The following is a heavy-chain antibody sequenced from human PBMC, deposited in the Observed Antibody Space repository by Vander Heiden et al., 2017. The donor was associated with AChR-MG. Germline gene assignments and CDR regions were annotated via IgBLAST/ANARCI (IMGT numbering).Heavy chain of an antibody. V-gene: IGHV4-34*01. CDR3: ARGPPGSSGWFHFDYYGMDV. D-gene: IGHD6-19*01. CDR2: INHSGST. Sequence: QVQLQQWGAGLLKPPETLSSTCAVYGGSFSGYYWGAIRQPPGKGLEWIGEINHSGSTNYNPSLKSRVTISVDTSKNQFSLKLSSVTAADTAVYYCARGPPGSSGWFHFDYYGMDVWGQGTTVTVSS. CDR1: GGSFSGYY. J-gene: IGHJ6*02.